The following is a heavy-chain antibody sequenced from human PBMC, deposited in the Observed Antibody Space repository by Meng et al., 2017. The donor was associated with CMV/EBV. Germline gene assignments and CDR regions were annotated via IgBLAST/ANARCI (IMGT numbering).Heavy chain of an antibody. J-gene: IGHJ3*02. CDR1: GFTFSNAW. CDR2: ITSKTDGGTT. CDR3: VSSSSWYDAFDI. V-gene: IGHV3-15*01. D-gene: IGHD6-13*01. Sequence: GESLKISCAASGFTFSNAWMSWVRQAPGKGLEWVGRITSKTDGGTTDYAAPVKGRFTISSDDSKNTLYLQMNSLKTEDTAVYYCVSSSSWYDAFDIWGQGTMVTVSS.